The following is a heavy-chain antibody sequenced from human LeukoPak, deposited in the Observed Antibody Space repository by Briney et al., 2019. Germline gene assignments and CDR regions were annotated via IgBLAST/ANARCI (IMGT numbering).Heavy chain of an antibody. J-gene: IGHJ3*02. V-gene: IGHV4-34*01. Sequence: SETLSLTCAVYGGSFSGYYWSWIRQPPGKGLEWIGEINHSGSTNYNPSLKSRVTISVDTSKNQFSLKLSSVTAADTAVYYCARGGGPYYDFWSGYYTGLSASGRGAFDIWGQGTMVTVSS. D-gene: IGHD3-3*01. CDR3: ARGGGPYYDFWSGYYTGLSASGRGAFDI. CDR2: INHSGST. CDR1: GGSFSGYY.